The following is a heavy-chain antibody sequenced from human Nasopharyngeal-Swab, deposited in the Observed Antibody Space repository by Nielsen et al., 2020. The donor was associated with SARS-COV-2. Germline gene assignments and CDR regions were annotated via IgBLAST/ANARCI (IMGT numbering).Heavy chain of an antibody. CDR3: ARGPVMSDSSEYYYYYYGMDV. J-gene: IGHJ6*02. V-gene: IGHV3-74*01. Sequence: GRSLRLSCAPSGFTFSSHWMHWVRQAPGKGLVWVSRINSDGSSTSYADSVKGRFTISRDNAKNTLYLQMNSLRAEDTAVYYCARGPVMSDSSEYYYYYYGMDVWGQGTTVTVSS. CDR1: GFTFSSHW. CDR2: INSDGSST. D-gene: IGHD3-22*01.